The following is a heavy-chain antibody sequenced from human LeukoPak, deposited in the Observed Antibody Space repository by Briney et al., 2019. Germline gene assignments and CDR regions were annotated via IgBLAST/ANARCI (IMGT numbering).Heavy chain of an antibody. CDR3: ARGHSYYYYMDV. CDR1: GGSFSGYY. V-gene: IGHV4-34*01. CDR2: INHSGST. Sequence: SETLSLTCAVYGGSFSGYYWSWIRQPPGKGLEWIGEINHSGSTNYNPSLKSRVTISVDTSKNQFSLKLSSVTAADTAVYYCARGHSYYYYMDVWGKGTTVTVSS. J-gene: IGHJ6*03.